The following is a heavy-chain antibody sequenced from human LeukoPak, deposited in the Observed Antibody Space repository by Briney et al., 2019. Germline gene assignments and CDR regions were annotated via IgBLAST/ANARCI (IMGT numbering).Heavy chain of an antibody. J-gene: IGHJ4*02. D-gene: IGHD6-13*01. Sequence: GASVKVSCKTSGYTFNTYSINWVRQAPGQGLVWLEWVNTYKGDTKYTQKFQGRVTLTTDPSTSTVYMELTNLRSDDTAMYYCARGRAAADDFDLWGQGTLVTVSS. CDR1: GYTFNTYS. CDR2: VNTYKGDT. CDR3: ARGRAAADDFDL. V-gene: IGHV1-18*01.